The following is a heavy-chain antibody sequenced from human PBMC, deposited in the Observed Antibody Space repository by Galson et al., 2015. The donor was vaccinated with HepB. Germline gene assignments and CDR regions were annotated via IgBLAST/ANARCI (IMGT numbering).Heavy chain of an antibody. Sequence: SLRLSCAASGFTFSSYGMHWVRQAPGKGLEWVAVIWYDGSNKYYADSVKGRFTISRDNSKNTLYLQMNSLRAEDTAVYYCARGLTAAGTPDDAVDIWGQGTMVTVSS. CDR3: ARGLTAAGTPDDAVDI. CDR2: IWYDGSNK. D-gene: IGHD6-13*01. CDR1: GFTFSSYG. J-gene: IGHJ3*02. V-gene: IGHV3-33*01.